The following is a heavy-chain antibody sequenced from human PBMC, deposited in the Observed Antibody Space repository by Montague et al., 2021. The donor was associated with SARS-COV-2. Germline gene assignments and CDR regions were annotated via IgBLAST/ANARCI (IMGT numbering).Heavy chain of an antibody. D-gene: IGHD2-2*01. V-gene: IGHV3-74*01. Sequence: SLRLSCAASGFTFIRYWMHWVRQAPGKGLVSVSHIDSDGSITSYADSVKGRFTISRDNAKNTLYLEMSSLRAEDTAVYYCARGEVVPAPTRGFHYYYMDVWGKGTTVSVSS. J-gene: IGHJ6*03. CDR3: ARGEVVPAPTRGFHYYYMDV. CDR2: IDSDGSIT. CDR1: GFTFIRYW.